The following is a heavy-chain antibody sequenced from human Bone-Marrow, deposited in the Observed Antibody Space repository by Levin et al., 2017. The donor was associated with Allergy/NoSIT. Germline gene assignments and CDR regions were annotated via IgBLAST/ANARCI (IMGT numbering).Heavy chain of an antibody. CDR1: GVSLTSSGVG. CDR3: AHRAHTILTTPTSWFDP. CDR2: IFWDDDK. J-gene: IGHJ5*02. Sequence: SGPTLVKPTETLTLTCTLSGVSLTSSGVGVGWIRQPPGKALEWLALIFWDDDKTYSPSLKNRLTITKDTSKNQVVLTMTNMDPVDTATYYCAHRAHTILTTPTSWFDPRGQGTLVTVSS. V-gene: IGHV2-5*02. D-gene: IGHD3-10*01.